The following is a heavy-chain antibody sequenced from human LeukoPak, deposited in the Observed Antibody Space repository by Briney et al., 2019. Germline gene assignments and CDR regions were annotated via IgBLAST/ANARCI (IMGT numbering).Heavy chain of an antibody. Sequence: SETLSLTCTVSGASLISCYWSWIRQPPGKGLEWIGEINHSGGTNYNPSLKSRVTISLDTSKSHFSLKLTSVTAADTAVYYCASDDYGDLVNAFDIWGQGTMVTVSS. D-gene: IGHD4-17*01. CDR1: GASLISCY. CDR2: INHSGGT. CDR3: ASDDYGDLVNAFDI. J-gene: IGHJ3*02. V-gene: IGHV4-34*01.